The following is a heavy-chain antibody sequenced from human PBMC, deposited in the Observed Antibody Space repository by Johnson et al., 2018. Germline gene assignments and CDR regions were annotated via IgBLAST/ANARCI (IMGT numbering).Heavy chain of an antibody. Sequence: QVQLVQSGGGVVQPGRSLRLFCAASRFTFSTYPMYWVRQAPGKGLEWVAVISYDGGNKYYADSVKGRFTISRDNAKNTLYLQMNSLRAEDTAVYYCARGGITMIMSHFQDWGQGTLVTVSS. CDR3: ARGGITMIMSHFQD. D-gene: IGHD3-22*01. CDR2: ISYDGGNK. CDR1: RFTFSTYP. J-gene: IGHJ1*01. V-gene: IGHV3-30-3*01.